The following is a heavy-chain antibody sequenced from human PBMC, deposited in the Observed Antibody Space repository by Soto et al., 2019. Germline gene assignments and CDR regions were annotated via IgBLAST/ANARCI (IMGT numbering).Heavy chain of an antibody. CDR3: AKAHCTTSCHDFDY. J-gene: IGHJ4*02. Sequence: PGGSLRLSCAASGFTFDDYAMHWVRQAPGKGLEWVSGISWNSGSIGYADSVKGRFTISRDNAKNSLYLQMNSLRAEDTALYYCAKAHCTTSCHDFDYWGQGTLVTLSS. CDR2: ISWNSGSI. D-gene: IGHD2-2*01. CDR1: GFTFDDYA. V-gene: IGHV3-9*01.